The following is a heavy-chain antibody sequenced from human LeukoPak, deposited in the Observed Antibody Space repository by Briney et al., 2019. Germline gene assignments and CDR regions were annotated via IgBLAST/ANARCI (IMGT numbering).Heavy chain of an antibody. Sequence: PGGSLRLSYAASGFTFSSYGMHWVRQAPGKGLEWVAVIWFDGSNKYYADSVKGRFTISRDNSKNTLYLQMNSLRAEDTAVYYCAKSGHDYGDYRKYNWFDPWGQGTLVTVSS. CDR2: IWFDGSNK. CDR3: AKSGHDYGDYRKYNWFDP. D-gene: IGHD4-17*01. CDR1: GFTFSSYG. J-gene: IGHJ5*02. V-gene: IGHV3-33*06.